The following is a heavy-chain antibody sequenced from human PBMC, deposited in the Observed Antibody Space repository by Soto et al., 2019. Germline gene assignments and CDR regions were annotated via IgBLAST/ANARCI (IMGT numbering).Heavy chain of an antibody. CDR1: GFTFSNSW. J-gene: IGHJ4*02. Sequence: EVQLMESGGGLVLPGGSLRLPCAASGFTFSNSWMGWVRQAPGRGLEWVANIKPDGSETYHVDSVKGRFTISRDNAKNSLYQQMNSLRAEDTAVYYCATSGGGIWGQGTLVTVSS. V-gene: IGHV3-7*03. D-gene: IGHD2-15*01. CDR2: IKPDGSET. CDR3: ATSGGGI.